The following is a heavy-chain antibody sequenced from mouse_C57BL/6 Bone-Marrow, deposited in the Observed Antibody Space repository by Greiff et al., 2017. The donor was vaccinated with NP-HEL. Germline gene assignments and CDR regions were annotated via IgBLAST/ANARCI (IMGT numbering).Heavy chain of an antibody. V-gene: IGHV1-61*01. D-gene: IGHD1-1*01. Sequence: QVQLQQPGAELVRPGSSVKLSCKASGYTFTSYWMDWVKQRPGQGLEWIGNIYPSDSETHYNQKFKDKATLTVDKSSSTAYMQLSSLTSEDSAVYYCASDYGSSYLYCDVWGTGTTVTVSS. CDR3: ASDYGSSYLYCDV. CDR2: IYPSDSET. CDR1: GYTFTSYW. J-gene: IGHJ1*03.